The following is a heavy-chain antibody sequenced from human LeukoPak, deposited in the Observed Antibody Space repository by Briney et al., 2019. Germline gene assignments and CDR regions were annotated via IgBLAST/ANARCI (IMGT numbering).Heavy chain of an antibody. J-gene: IGHJ4*02. CDR2: IYYSGST. CDR3: ARHYALWEEMGYFDY. V-gene: IGHV4-39*01. Sequence: SETLSLTCTVSGGPISSSSYYWGWIRQPPGKGLEWIGSIYYSGSTYYNPSLKSRVTISVDTSKNQFSLKLSSVTAADTAVYYCARHYALWEEMGYFDYWGQGTLVTVSS. D-gene: IGHD3/OR15-3a*01. CDR1: GGPISSSSYY.